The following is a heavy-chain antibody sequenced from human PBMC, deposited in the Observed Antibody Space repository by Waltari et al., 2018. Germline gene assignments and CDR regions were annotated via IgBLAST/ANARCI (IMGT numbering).Heavy chain of an antibody. CDR3: ARDRDSQGVYLGVVDY. V-gene: IGHV3-21*01. CDR2: ISRSSSYI. J-gene: IGHJ4*02. D-gene: IGHD6-13*01. CDR1: GFTFSSYN. Sequence: EVQLVESGGGLVKPGGSLRLSCAASGFTFSSYNMNWVRQAPGKGLEWVSSISRSSSYIYYADSAKGRFTISRDNAKNSLSLQMNSLRADDTAVYYCARDRDSQGVYLGVVDYWGQGALVTVSS.